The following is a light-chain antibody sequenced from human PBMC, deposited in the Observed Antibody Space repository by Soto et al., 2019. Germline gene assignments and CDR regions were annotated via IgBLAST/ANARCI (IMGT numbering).Light chain of an antibody. CDR2: DAS. J-gene: IGKJ4*01. V-gene: IGKV1-5*01. Sequence: DIQMTQSPSTLSASVGDRITITCRASQSISGWLAWYQQKPGKAPKLLIYDASTLEDGVPSRFSGSGSGTEYILTIRSLQPDDFATYYCQQSKRLSLSFGGGTRV. CDR1: QSISGW. CDR3: QQSKRLSLS.